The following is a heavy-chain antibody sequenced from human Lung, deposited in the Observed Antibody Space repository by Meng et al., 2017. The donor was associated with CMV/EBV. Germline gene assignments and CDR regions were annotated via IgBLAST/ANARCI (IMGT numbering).Heavy chain of an antibody. J-gene: IGHJ4*02. V-gene: IGHV3-15*01. CDR3: TTGRRFDY. CDR1: GFTFSTAW. Sequence: GESLKTSCAASGFTFSTAWMSWVRQAPGKGLEWVGRIKSKTDGGTTDYGAPVKSRLPMTRDDLRTTLYLQMNSLKTDDTGVYYCTTGRRFDYWGQGTLVTVSS. CDR2: IKSKTDGGTT.